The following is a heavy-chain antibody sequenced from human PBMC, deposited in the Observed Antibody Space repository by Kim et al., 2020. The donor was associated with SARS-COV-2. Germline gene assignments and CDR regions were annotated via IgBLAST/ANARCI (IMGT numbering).Heavy chain of an antibody. D-gene: IGHD3-22*01. CDR2: ISGSGGST. CDR1: GFTFSSYA. V-gene: IGHV3-23*01. Sequence: GGSLRLSCAASGFTFSSYAMSWVRHAPGKGLEWVSAISGSGGSTYYADSVKGRFTISRDNSKNTLYLQMNSLRAEDTAVYYCANFPSYYYDSSGFWGQGTLVTVSS. J-gene: IGHJ4*02. CDR3: ANFPSYYYDSSGF.